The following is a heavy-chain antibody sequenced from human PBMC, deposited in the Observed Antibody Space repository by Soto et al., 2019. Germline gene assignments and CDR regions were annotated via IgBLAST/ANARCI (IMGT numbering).Heavy chain of an antibody. CDR1: GFTFSSYG. CDR2: ISYDGSNK. CDR3: ANGYIVLVPAGVDS. Sequence: QVQLVESGGGVVQPGRSLRLSCAASGFTFSSYGMHWVRQAPGKGLEWVAVISYDGSNKYYADSVKGRFTISRDNSKNTLDLHMNCLRAEDTAVYYCANGYIVLVPAGVDSWGQGTLVTVSS. J-gene: IGHJ4*02. D-gene: IGHD2-2*01. V-gene: IGHV3-30*18.